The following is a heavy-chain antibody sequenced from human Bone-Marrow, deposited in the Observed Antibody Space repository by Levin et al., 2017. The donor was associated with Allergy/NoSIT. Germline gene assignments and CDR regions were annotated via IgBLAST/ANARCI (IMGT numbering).Heavy chain of an antibody. D-gene: IGHD3-22*01. V-gene: IGHV4-34*01. CDR1: GGSFSGYY. J-gene: IGHJ3*02. CDR2: INHSGST. CDR3: ARGVPNQIVAEKINGDAFDI. Sequence: PGGSLRLSCAVYGGSFSGYYWSWIRQPPGKGLEWIGEINHSGSTNYNPSLKSRVTISVDTSKNQFSLKLSSVTAADTAVYYCARGVPNQIVAEKINGDAFDIWGQGTMVTVSS.